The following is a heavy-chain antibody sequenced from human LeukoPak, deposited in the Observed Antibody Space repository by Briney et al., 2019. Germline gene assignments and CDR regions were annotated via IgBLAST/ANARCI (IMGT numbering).Heavy chain of an antibody. V-gene: IGHV4-39*07. Sequence: SETLSLTCTVSGGSVSSSSYYWGWIRQPPGKGLEWIGTIYYSGNTYYNPSLKSRVTISVDTSKNQFSLKLSSVTAADTAVYYCARGPTNGQAFDYWGQGTLVSVSS. D-gene: IGHD2-8*01. CDR3: ARGPTNGQAFDY. CDR1: GGSVSSSSYY. CDR2: IYYSGNT. J-gene: IGHJ4*02.